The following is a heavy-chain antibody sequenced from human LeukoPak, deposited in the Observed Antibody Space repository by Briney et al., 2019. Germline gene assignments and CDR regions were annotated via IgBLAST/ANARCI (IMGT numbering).Heavy chain of an antibody. V-gene: IGHV3-7*01. CDR1: GFTFSTYA. CDR3: ARDGLPVALDK. D-gene: IGHD2-2*01. Sequence: GGSLRLSCAASGFTFSTYAMHWVRQAPGKGLEWIANVNPDMSEKNYVESVKGRFTISRDKVKNSLYLQMNSLRGDDTAVYYCARDGLPVALDKWGQGTLVTVSS. CDR2: VNPDMSEK. J-gene: IGHJ4*02.